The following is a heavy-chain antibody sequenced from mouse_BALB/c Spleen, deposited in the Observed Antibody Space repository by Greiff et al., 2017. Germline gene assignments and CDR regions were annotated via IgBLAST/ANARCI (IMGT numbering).Heavy chain of an antibody. CDR1: GYTFTSYW. Sequence: QVQLQQPGAELVKPGASVKLSCKASGYTFTSYWMHWVKQRPGQGLEWIGEINPSNGRTNYNEKFKSKATLTVDKSSSTAYMQLSSLTSEDSAVYYCARSPFTTATAMDYWGQGTSVTVAS. V-gene: IGHV1S81*02. D-gene: IGHD1-2*01. J-gene: IGHJ4*01. CDR2: INPSNGRT. CDR3: ARSPFTTATAMDY.